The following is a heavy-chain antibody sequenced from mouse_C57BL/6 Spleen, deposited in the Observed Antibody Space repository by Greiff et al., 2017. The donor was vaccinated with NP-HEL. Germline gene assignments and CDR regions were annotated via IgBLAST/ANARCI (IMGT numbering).Heavy chain of an antibody. D-gene: IGHD2-3*01. Sequence: DVQLVESGGGLVQPKGSLKLSCAASGFTFNTYAMHWVRQAPGQGLEWVARIRSKSSNYATYYADSVKDRFTISRDDSQSMLYLQMNNLKTEDTAMYYCVRGDGGYYEVAMDYWGQGTSVTVSS. CDR3: VRGDGGYYEVAMDY. CDR1: GFTFNTYA. V-gene: IGHV10-3*01. CDR2: IRSKSSNYAT. J-gene: IGHJ4*01.